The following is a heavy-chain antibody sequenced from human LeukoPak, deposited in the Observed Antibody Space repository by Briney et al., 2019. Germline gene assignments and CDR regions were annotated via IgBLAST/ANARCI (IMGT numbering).Heavy chain of an antibody. CDR3: ARRYGSPDF. D-gene: IGHD2-15*01. CDR1: GFTFSGYW. Sequence: GGSLRLSCAASGFTFSGYWMSWVRQAPGKGLEWVASIKQDGSDKYYVDSVKGRFTISRDNAKKTLFLQMNTLRAEDTAVYYCARRYGSPDFWGQGTLVTVSS. J-gene: IGHJ4*02. CDR2: IKQDGSDK. V-gene: IGHV3-7*05.